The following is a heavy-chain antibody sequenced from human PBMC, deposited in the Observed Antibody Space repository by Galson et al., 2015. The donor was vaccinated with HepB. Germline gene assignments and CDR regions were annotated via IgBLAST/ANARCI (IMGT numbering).Heavy chain of an antibody. Sequence: SLRLSCAAAGFTLSNYNMNWVRKARGKGLEWVSYIGHSVSNIYYADSVKGRFTISRDSAKNSLYLQMNSLRAEDTAVYYCARTQWLAIDYWGQGILVTVSS. CDR1: GFTLSNYN. CDR2: IGHSVSNI. CDR3: ARTQWLAIDY. D-gene: IGHD6-19*01. J-gene: IGHJ4*02. V-gene: IGHV3-48*01.